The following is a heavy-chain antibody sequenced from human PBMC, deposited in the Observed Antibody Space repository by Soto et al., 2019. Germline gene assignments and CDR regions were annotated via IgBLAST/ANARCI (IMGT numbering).Heavy chain of an antibody. CDR3: ARDGGSHDFWSGQYSNYYYYYGMDV. Sequence: PGGSLRLSCAASGFTFSSYGMHWVRQAPGKGLEWVAVIWYDGSNKYYADSVKGRFTISRDNSKNTLYLQMNSLRAEDTAVYYCARDGGSHDFWSGQYSNYYYYYGMDVWGQGTTVTVSS. CDR1: GFTFSSYG. J-gene: IGHJ6*02. D-gene: IGHD3-3*01. V-gene: IGHV3-33*01. CDR2: IWYDGSNK.